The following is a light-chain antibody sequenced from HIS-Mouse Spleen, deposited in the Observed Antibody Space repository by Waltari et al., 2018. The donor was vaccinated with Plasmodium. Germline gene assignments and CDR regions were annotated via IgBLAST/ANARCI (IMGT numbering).Light chain of an antibody. Sequence: DIQRTQSPSSLSASVGDSVTITCRESQSISSYLNWYQQKPGKAPKLLIYAASSLQSGVPSRFSGSGSGTDFTLTISSLQPEDFATYYCQQSYSTPYTFGQGTKLEIK. V-gene: IGKV1-39*01. CDR3: QQSYSTPYT. J-gene: IGKJ2*01. CDR2: AAS. CDR1: QSISSY.